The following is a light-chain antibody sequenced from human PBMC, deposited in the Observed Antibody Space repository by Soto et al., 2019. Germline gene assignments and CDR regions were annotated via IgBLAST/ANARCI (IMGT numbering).Light chain of an antibody. J-gene: IGLJ1*01. CDR1: SSNIGSSS. CDR3: AAWDVSLNGHYA. V-gene: IGLV1-44*01. CDR2: NNN. Sequence: QSVLTQPPSASGTPGQGVTISCSGSSSNIGSSSVNWYQQLPGAAPKLLIYNNNQWPSGVPDRFSGSKSGTSASLAISGLQSEDEADYYCAAWDVSLNGHYAFGTGTKVTVL.